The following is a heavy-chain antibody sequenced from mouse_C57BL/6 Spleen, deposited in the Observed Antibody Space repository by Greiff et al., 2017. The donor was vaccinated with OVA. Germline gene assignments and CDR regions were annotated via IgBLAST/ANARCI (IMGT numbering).Heavy chain of an antibody. CDR2: INPSSGGS. CDR1: CYIFTSYW. D-gene: IGHD2-2*01. CDR3: ARVVTTGNAWFAY. Sequence: QVQLQQPGTELVKPGASVKLSCKASCYIFTSYWMHWMKQRPGQGLEWIGTINPSSGGSDYNDKFKNKATLTVDKSSSTAYMQLSSLTSEDSAVYYCARVVTTGNAWFAYWGQGTLVTVSA. J-gene: IGHJ3*01. V-gene: IGHV1-53*01.